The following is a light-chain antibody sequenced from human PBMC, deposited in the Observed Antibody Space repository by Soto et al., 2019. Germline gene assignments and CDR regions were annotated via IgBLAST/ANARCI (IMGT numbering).Light chain of an antibody. CDR2: AAS. J-gene: IGKJ2*01. V-gene: IGKV1-39*01. CDR1: QSIARH. CDR3: QQSHSNAYT. Sequence: DIQMTQSPSSLSASVGDRVTITCRASQSIARHLNWYQQRPGRAPKFLIYAASSLQRGVPSRFSGSGSGTDFTLTISGLQPDDFATYYCQQSHSNAYTVGQGTKLEIK.